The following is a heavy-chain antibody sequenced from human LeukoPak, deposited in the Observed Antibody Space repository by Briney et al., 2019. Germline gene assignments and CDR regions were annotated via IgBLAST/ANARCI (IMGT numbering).Heavy chain of an antibody. Sequence: GGSLRLSCAASGFTFSRYWTHWVRQTPGKGLVWVSRIHTDGSVTIYADSVKGRFTISRDNAKNTLYLQMNSLRAEDTAVYYCARHLLGDYGALDIWGQGAMVTISS. D-gene: IGHD4-17*01. CDR2: IHTDGSVT. V-gene: IGHV3-74*01. CDR3: ARHLLGDYGALDI. J-gene: IGHJ3*02. CDR1: GFTFSRYW.